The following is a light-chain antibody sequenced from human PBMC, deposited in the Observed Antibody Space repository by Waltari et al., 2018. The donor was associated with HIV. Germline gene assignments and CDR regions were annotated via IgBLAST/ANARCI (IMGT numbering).Light chain of an antibody. Sequence: VLTQSPGTLSLSPGERATLSCRASQSVSSSYLAWYQQKPGQAPRLLIYGASSRATGIPDRFSGSGSGTDFTLTISRLEPEDFAVYYCQQYGSSPRFTFGPGTKVDIK. CDR1: QSVSSSY. CDR2: GAS. V-gene: IGKV3-20*01. CDR3: QQYGSSPRFT. J-gene: IGKJ3*01.